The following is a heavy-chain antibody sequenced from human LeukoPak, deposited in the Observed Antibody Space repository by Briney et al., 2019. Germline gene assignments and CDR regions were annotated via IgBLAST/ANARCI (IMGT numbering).Heavy chain of an antibody. D-gene: IGHD3-10*01. Sequence: PGGSLRLSCAASGFTFSDYYMHWVRQAAGKGLLWISHINGDGSRTGYADSVKGRFTISRDNAKNILYLQMNSLRAEDTAVYYCSRGTYPYSSDNWGQGALVTVSS. V-gene: IGHV3-74*01. CDR2: INGDGSRT. CDR3: SRGTYPYSSDN. CDR1: GFTFSDYY. J-gene: IGHJ4*02.